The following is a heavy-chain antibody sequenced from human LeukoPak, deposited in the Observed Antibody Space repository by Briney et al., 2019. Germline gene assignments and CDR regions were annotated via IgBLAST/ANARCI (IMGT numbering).Heavy chain of an antibody. CDR2: IRYDGSDK. V-gene: IGHV3-30*02. J-gene: IGHJ4*02. Sequence: GGSLRLSCAATGFTFSCYGMHWVRQAPGKGLEWVAFIRYDGSDKHYADSVKGRFTISRDNSKNTLYLQMNTLRAEDTAVYYCLGSSSWYEDYWGQGTLVTVSS. D-gene: IGHD6-13*01. CDR1: GFTFSCYG. CDR3: LGSSSWYEDY.